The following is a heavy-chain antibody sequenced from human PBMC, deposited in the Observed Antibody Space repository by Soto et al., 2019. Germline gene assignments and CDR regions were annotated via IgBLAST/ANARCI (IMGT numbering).Heavy chain of an antibody. Sequence: GGSLRLSCAASGFTFSSYDMHWVRQATGKGLEWVSAIGTAGDTYYPGSVKGRFTISRENAKNSLYLQMNSLRAEDTAVYYCARALAAAGKNWFDPWGQGTLVTVSS. CDR2: IGTAGDT. CDR1: GFTFSSYD. J-gene: IGHJ5*02. D-gene: IGHD6-13*01. V-gene: IGHV3-13*01. CDR3: ARALAAAGKNWFDP.